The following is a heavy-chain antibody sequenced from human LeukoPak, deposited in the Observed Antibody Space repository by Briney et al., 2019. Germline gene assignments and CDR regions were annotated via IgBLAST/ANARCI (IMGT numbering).Heavy chain of an antibody. D-gene: IGHD2-15*01. V-gene: IGHV3-21*01. CDR2: ISSSSSYI. CDR3: ARDGRLYCSGGSCYPVDY. Sequence: GGSLRLSCAASGFTFSSYWMSWVRQAPGKGLEWVSSISSSSSYIYYADSLKGRFTISRDNAKNSLYLQMNSLRAEDTAVYYCARDGRLYCSGGSCYPVDYWGQGTLVTVSS. J-gene: IGHJ4*02. CDR1: GFTFSSYW.